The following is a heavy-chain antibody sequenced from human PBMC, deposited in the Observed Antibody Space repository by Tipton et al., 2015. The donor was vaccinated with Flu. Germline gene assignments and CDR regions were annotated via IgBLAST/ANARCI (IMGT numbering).Heavy chain of an antibody. CDR3: ARTRYLEWYFDY. J-gene: IGHJ4*02. D-gene: IGHD3-3*01. V-gene: IGHV4-59*01. CDR2: IYYSGST. CDR1: GASLHSYY. Sequence: TLSLTCTVSGASLHSYYWSWIRQPPGKGLEWIGYIYYSGSTEYNPSLKSRVTISVDTSKNQFSLKLSSVTATDTAVYYCARTRYLEWYFDYWGQGTLVTVSS.